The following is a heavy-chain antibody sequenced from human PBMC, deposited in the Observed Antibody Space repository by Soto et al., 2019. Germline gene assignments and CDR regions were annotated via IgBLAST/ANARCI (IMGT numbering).Heavy chain of an antibody. D-gene: IGHD5-12*01. CDR1: GGSFSGYY. CDR3: ARGNSGNAMPGVDY. V-gene: IGHV4-34*01. Sequence: QVQLQQWGAGLLKPSETLSLTCAVYGGSFSGYYWSWIRQPPGKGLEWIGEINHSGSTNYNPSLKSRVTISVDTSKNQFSLKLSSVTAADTAVYYCARGNSGNAMPGVDYWGQGTLVTVSS. CDR2: INHSGST. J-gene: IGHJ4*02.